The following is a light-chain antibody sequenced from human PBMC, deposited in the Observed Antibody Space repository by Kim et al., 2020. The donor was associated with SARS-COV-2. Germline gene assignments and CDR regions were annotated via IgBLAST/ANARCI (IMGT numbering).Light chain of an antibody. CDR2: KDS. J-gene: IGLJ3*02. CDR1: TLPKQY. CDR3: QSADSSGAYKV. Sequence: PGQTARINCSGDTLPKQYAYWYQQKPGQAPVLVIYKDSERPSGIPERFSGSSSGTTVTLSITGVQAEDEADYYCQSADSSGAYKVFGGGTQLTVL. V-gene: IGLV3-25*03.